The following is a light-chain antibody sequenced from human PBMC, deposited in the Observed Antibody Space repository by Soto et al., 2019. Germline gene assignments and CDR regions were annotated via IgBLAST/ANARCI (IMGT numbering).Light chain of an antibody. CDR3: QQYNDYWT. J-gene: IGKJ1*01. CDR2: DAS. CDR1: QSITTW. V-gene: IGKV1-5*01. Sequence: DIQMTQSPSTLSASVGDRVAITCRASQSITTWLAWYQQKPAKAPKLLIYDASSLESGVPSRFSGSGSGTEFTLTISSLPPDDFATYYCQQYNDYWTFGQGTKVDIK.